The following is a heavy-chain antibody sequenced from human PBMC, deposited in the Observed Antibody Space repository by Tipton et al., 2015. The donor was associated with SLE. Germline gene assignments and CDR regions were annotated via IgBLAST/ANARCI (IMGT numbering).Heavy chain of an antibody. CDR1: GFDFRSYG. D-gene: IGHD4/OR15-4a*01. CDR3: APVLTGYYGMDV. Sequence: SLRLSCAPSGFDFRSYGMHWVRQAPGKGLEWVAVISYDGSNKYYADSVKGRFTISRDNSKNTLYLQMNSLRAEDTAVYYCAPVLTGYYGMDVWGQGATVTVSS. V-gene: IGHV3-30*03. CDR2: ISYDGSNK. J-gene: IGHJ6*02.